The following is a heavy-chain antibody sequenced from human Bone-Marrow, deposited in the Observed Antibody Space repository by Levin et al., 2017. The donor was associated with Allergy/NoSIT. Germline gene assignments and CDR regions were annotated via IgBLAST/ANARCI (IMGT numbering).Heavy chain of an antibody. CDR1: GGSMSPSY. CDR2: IFHSGSS. J-gene: IGHJ4*02. Sequence: SQTLSLTCSVSGGSMSPSYWSWIRQKPGRGLEWNGYIFHSGSSSYNPSLAGRVTISIDKSRTQFSLTLFSVTAADTALYFCARARDSYGYIPLDYWGQGALVIVST. D-gene: IGHD5-18*01. V-gene: IGHV4-59*01. CDR3: ARARDSYGYIPLDY.